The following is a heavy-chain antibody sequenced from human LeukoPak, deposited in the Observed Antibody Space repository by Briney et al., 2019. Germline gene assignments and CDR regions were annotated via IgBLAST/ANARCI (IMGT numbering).Heavy chain of an antibody. V-gene: IGHV3-30*18. J-gene: IGHJ3*02. CDR3: AKGRTIWWWFDASAI. Sequence: GGSLRLSCAASGFTFSSYGMHWVRQAPGKGMEWVAVISHDGGRPSYADSVKGLFTISRDNSKNTLYLQMSSLGPEDTVVYYCAKGRTIWWWFDASAIWGQGTMVTVSS. CDR2: ISHDGGRP. D-gene: IGHD2-21*01. CDR1: GFTFSSYG.